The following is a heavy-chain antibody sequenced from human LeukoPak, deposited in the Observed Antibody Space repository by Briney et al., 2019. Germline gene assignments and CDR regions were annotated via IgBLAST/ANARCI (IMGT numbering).Heavy chain of an antibody. J-gene: IGHJ3*02. V-gene: IGHV1-2*06. CDR2: INPNSGGT. CDR1: VYMFTGYY. D-gene: IGHD2-2*01. CDR3: ARAGFTIVVPGAIYFDGFVI. Sequence: ASVKVSCKASVYMFTGYYMHWVRQAPGQGREWMVRINPNSGGTDYAQNLQHRHTMNRDTSISTVYMELSRLRSDDTAVYYCARAGFTIVVPGAIYFDGFVIWGQGTTVTVSS.